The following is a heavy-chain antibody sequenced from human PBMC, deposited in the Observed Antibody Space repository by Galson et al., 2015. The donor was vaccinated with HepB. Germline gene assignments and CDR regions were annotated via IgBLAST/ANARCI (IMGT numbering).Heavy chain of an antibody. CDR3: AKGQEAYNGVFEAFDI. J-gene: IGHJ3*02. CDR2: IPGSGDVT. CDR1: GFSFSTYA. Sequence: SLRLSCAASGFSFSTYAVSWVRQAPGKGLEWLSGIPGSGDVTYYSDSVKGRFTISRDNSKSTLYLQMNSLRPDDTAVYYCAKGQEAYNGVFEAFDIWGQGTMVTASS. V-gene: IGHV3-23*01. D-gene: IGHD3-16*01.